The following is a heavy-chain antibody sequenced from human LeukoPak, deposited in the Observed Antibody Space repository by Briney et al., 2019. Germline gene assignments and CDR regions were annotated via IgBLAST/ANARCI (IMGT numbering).Heavy chain of an antibody. CDR2: IYPGDSDT. Sequence: GESLKISCKGSEYSFTSYWIGWVRQMPGKGLEWMGIIYPGDSDTRYSPSFQGQVTISADKSISTAYLQWSSLKASDTAMYYCARLRYSSSFAFDIWGQGTMVTVSS. D-gene: IGHD6-6*01. V-gene: IGHV5-51*01. CDR1: EYSFTSYW. CDR3: ARLRYSSSFAFDI. J-gene: IGHJ3*02.